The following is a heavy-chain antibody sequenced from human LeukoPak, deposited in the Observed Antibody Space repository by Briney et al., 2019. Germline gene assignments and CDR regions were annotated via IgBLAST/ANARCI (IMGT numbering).Heavy chain of an antibody. Sequence: SETLSLTCTVSGDSISSYYWSWIRQPPGKGLEWIGFIYYSGNTNYNPSLKSRVTISVDTPKNQFSLRLTSVTAADTAVYYRARQSLGPSRSGTSNIWFDPWGQGTLVTVSS. CDR3: ARQSLGPSRSGTSNIWFDP. D-gene: IGHD3-10*01. V-gene: IGHV4-59*08. CDR2: IYYSGNT. J-gene: IGHJ5*02. CDR1: GDSISSYY.